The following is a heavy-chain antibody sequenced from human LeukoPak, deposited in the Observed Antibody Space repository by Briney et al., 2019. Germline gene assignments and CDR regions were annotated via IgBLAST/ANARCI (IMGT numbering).Heavy chain of an antibody. CDR1: GGSFSGYY. V-gene: IGHV4-34*01. CDR3: ARGALGYCSSSSCYDAFDI. CDR2: INHSGIT. J-gene: IGHJ3*02. D-gene: IGHD2-2*01. Sequence: ASETLSLTCAVYGGSFSGYYWSWIRQPPGKGLEWIGEINHSGITNYNPSLKSRVTMSVDTSKNQFSLKLNSVTAADTAVYYCARGALGYCSSSSCYDAFDIWGQGTRVTASS.